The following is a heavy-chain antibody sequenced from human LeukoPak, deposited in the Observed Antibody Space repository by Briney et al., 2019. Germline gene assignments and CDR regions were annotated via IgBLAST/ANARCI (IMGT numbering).Heavy chain of an antibody. Sequence: EPGGSLRLSCADSGFTFINYDMSWVRQAPGKGLEWVSAITGSGGTTYYADSVKGRFTISRDNSKHTVYLQMNSLRAEDTAVYYCAKHDSRTYDYWGQGTLVTVSS. J-gene: IGHJ4*02. D-gene: IGHD3-16*01. CDR3: AKHDSRTYDY. V-gene: IGHV3-23*01. CDR2: ITGSGGTT. CDR1: GFTFINYD.